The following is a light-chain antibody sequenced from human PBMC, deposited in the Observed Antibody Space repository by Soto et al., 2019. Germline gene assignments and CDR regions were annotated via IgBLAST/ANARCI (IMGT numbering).Light chain of an antibody. CDR3: QQYYSYPLS. CDR2: GAS. CDR1: QGVGSY. V-gene: IGKV1-8*01. J-gene: IGKJ4*01. Sequence: IWMTQSPSSFSASTGDRVTITCRASQGVGSYLAWYHQKPGKAPKLLIYGASTLQTGVSSRFSGSGSGTDFTLTISSLQSEDFATYYCQQYYSYPLSFGGGTKVEIQ.